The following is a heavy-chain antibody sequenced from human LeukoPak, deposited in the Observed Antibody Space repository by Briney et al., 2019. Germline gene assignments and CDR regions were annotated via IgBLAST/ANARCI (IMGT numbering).Heavy chain of an antibody. CDR3: ATHRGIVVVTPFDY. V-gene: IGHV3-23*01. CDR1: GFTSSSYA. D-gene: IGHD3-22*01. J-gene: IGHJ4*02. Sequence: QPGGSLRLSCAASGFTSSSYAMSWVRQAPGMGLDWVSAITGSGGNTYYADSVKGRFTISRDNSKNTLYLQMNSLRAEDTAVYYCATHRGIVVVTPFDYWGQGTLVTVSS. CDR2: ITGSGGNT.